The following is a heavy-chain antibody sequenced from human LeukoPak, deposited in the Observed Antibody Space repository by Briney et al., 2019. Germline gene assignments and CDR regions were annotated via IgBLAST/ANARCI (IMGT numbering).Heavy chain of an antibody. J-gene: IGHJ4*02. CDR2: IYYSGST. CDR3: ARGTGFGGSYSSXPFDX. V-gene: IGHV4-59*01. D-gene: IGHD1-26*01. Sequence: PSETLSLTCTVSGGSISSYYWSWIRQPPGKGLEWIGYIYYSGSTNYNPSLKSRVTISVDTSKNQFSLKLSSVTAADTAVYYCARGTGFGGSYSSXPFDXXGQGXLVTV. CDR1: GGSISSYY.